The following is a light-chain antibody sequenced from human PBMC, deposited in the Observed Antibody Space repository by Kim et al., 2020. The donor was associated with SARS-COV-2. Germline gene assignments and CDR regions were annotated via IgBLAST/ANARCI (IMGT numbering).Light chain of an antibody. J-gene: IGKJ1*01. CDR1: QGIRKY. CDR2: DAP. V-gene: IGKV1-27*01. CDR3: QKYNSAPWT. Sequence: AYVGDRVTITCRASQGIRKYLVWYQQKTGKVPKLLIYDAPALQSGVPSRFSGSGSGTDFNFTISSLRPEDVATYYCQKYNSAPWTFGQGTKVDIK.